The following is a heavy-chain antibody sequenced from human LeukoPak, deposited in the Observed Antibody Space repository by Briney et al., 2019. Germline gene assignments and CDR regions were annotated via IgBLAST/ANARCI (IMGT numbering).Heavy chain of an antibody. J-gene: IGHJ4*02. CDR3: AKDPNNYGGNSDYFDY. CDR1: GFSFSDHS. Sequence: GGSLRLSWAASGFSFSDHSMHWVRQAPGKGLEWVAVIWYDGSDKYYADSVKGRFTVSRDNSNNTLYLQMNSLRGEDTGVYYCAKDPNNYGGNSDYFDYWGQGTLVTVSS. V-gene: IGHV3-33*06. D-gene: IGHD4-23*01. CDR2: IWYDGSDK.